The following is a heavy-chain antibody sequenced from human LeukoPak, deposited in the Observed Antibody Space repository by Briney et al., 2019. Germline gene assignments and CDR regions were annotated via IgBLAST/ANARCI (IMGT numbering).Heavy chain of an antibody. CDR3: ARDSVEWCIFDY. Sequence: GGSLRLSRAASGFTFSSYWMHWVRQAPGKGPVWVARTNRDGSSTAYADSVKGRFTISKDNAKNTLYLLMNSLRAEDTAVCYCARDSVEWCIFDYWGQGTLVTVSS. CDR2: TNRDGSST. CDR1: GFTFSSYW. D-gene: IGHD2-15*01. J-gene: IGHJ4*02. V-gene: IGHV3-74*01.